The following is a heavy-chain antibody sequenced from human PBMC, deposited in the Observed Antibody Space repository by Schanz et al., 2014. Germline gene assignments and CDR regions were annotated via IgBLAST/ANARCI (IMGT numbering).Heavy chain of an antibody. CDR3: AKDVDFWSGYYLDY. CDR2: ISDDGSNH. CDR1: GFNFSSYG. V-gene: IGHV3-30*18. J-gene: IGHJ4*02. D-gene: IGHD3-3*01. Sequence: QVQLVESGGGVVQPGRSLRLSCAASGFNFSSYGMHWVSQAPGKGLEWVAVISDDGSNHDYPDSVKGRFTISRDNSKNTLYLQMNSLRSEDTAVYYCAKDVDFWSGYYLDYWGQGTLVTVSS.